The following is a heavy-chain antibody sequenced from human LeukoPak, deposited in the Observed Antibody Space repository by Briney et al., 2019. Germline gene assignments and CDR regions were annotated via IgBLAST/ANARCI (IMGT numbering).Heavy chain of an antibody. CDR3: ASGGGADY. D-gene: IGHD2-21*01. CDR2: IYYSGST. V-gene: IGHV4-30-4*08. CDR1: GGSISSGDYY. J-gene: IGHJ4*02. Sequence: SETLSLTCTVSGGSISSGDYYWSWLRQPPGKGLEGFGYIYYSGSTYYNPALKSRVTISVDTSKNQFSLKLSSVTAADTAVYYCASGGGADYWGQGTLVTVSS.